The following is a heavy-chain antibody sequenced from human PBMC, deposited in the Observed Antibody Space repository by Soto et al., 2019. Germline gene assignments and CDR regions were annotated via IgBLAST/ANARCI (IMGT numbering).Heavy chain of an antibody. CDR3: SSLNIVMDRSLDY. Sequence: GGSLRLSCAASGFNFGGYEMTWVRQAPGKGLEWVSYISSGSSIIYYADSVKGRFTISRDNAKNSLYLQMNSLRAEDTAVYYCSSLNIVMDRSLDYWGQGTLVTVSS. CDR1: GFNFGGYE. D-gene: IGHD3-16*01. J-gene: IGHJ4*02. V-gene: IGHV3-48*03. CDR2: ISSGSSII.